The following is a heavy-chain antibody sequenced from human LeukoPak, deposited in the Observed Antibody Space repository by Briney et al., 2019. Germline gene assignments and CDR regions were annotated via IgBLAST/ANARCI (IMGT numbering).Heavy chain of an antibody. CDR3: ARDRDRVGNGIRLQSPYYYYGMDV. Sequence: PGGSQRLSCAASGFTFSSYSMNWVRQAPGKGPEWVSSISSSSSYIYYADSVKGRFTISRDNAKNSLYLQMNSLRAEDTAVYYCARDRDRVGNGIRLQSPYYYYGMDVWGQGTTVTVSS. CDR1: GFTFSSYS. D-gene: IGHD5-24*01. J-gene: IGHJ6*02. CDR2: ISSSSSYI. V-gene: IGHV3-21*01.